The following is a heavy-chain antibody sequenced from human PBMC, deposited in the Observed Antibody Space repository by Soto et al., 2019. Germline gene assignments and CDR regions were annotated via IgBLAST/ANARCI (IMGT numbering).Heavy chain of an antibody. CDR1: GFTFGDYA. D-gene: IGHD2-2*01. J-gene: IGHJ5*02. CDR3: TRDLIVVVPNWFDP. V-gene: IGHV3-49*03. CDR2: IRSKAYGGTT. Sequence: GGSLRLSCTASGFTFGDYAMSWFRQAPGKGLEWVGFIRSKAYGGTTEYAASVKGRFTISRDDSKSIAYLQMNSLKTEDTAVYYCTRDLIVVVPNWFDPWGQGTLVTVSS.